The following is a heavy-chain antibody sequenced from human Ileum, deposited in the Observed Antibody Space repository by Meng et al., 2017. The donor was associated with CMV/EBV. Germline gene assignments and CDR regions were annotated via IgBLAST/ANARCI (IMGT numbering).Heavy chain of an antibody. Sequence: VQLQGSGPGLVNPSGTLAPTGTVSCGSVNNYYWSWIRQSAGKGLEWIGRFYSSDTYNYHPSLDSRVTMSLDTSKNQFSLNLRSVTAADTATYYCARGPGASTREGFDYWGLGTLVTVSS. CDR3: ARGPGASTREGFDY. D-gene: IGHD1-26*01. V-gene: IGHV4-4*07. J-gene: IGHJ4*02. CDR1: CGSVNNYY. CDR2: FYSSDTY.